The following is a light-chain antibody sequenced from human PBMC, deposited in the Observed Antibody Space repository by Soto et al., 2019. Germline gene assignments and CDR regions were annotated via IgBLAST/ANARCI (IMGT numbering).Light chain of an antibody. CDR1: QNINNY. V-gene: IGKV1-33*01. CDR3: HQYENLPT. J-gene: IGKJ5*01. CDR2: DAS. Sequence: DIQMTQSPSSLSASVGDRVTITCQASQNINNYLNWYQQKPGRAPKLLIYDASNLEAGVPSRFRGSGSGTDFTFTISRLQPADIAKYYCHQYENLPTFGQGTRLEIK.